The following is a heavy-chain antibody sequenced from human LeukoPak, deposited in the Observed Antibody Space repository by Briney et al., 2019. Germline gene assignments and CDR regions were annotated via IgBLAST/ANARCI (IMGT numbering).Heavy chain of an antibody. CDR3: ARSLIADGAFHI. J-gene: IGHJ3*02. D-gene: IGHD2-21*01. CDR1: GFTFTSYT. CDR2: ISSSGSYI. Sequence: GGSLRLSCAASGFTFTSYTMNWVRQAPGKGLEWVSDISSSGSYIDYADSVKGRFTISRDNAKNSLFLHMNSLRADDTAVYYCARSLIADGAFHIWGQGTMVTVSS. V-gene: IGHV3-21*01.